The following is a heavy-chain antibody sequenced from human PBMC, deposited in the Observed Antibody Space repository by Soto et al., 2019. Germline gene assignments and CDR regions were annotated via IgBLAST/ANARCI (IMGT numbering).Heavy chain of an antibody. D-gene: IGHD6-19*01. CDR1: GDSVSSNSAA. Sequence: PSQTLSLTCALSGDSVSSNSAAWNWIRQSPSRGLEWLGRTYYRSKWYNDYAVSVKSRITINPDTSKNQFSLQLNSVTPEDTAVYYCARAAYDSSGWYFYYYGMDVWGQGTTVTVSS. V-gene: IGHV6-1*01. J-gene: IGHJ6*02. CDR3: ARAAYDSSGWYFYYYGMDV. CDR2: TYYRSKWYN.